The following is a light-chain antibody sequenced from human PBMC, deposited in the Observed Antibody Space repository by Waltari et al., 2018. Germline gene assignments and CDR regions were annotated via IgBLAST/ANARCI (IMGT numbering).Light chain of an antibody. V-gene: IGKV3-20*01. CDR3: QKYVSLPAT. J-gene: IGKJ1*01. CDR1: QSVGKY. CDR2: DTS. Sequence: VLTQSPGTLSLSPGERATLSCRASQSVGKYLAWYQKKPGQAPRLLIYDTSTRATGIPDRFSGSGSGTDFSLTISRLEPEDFAVYYCQKYVSLPATFGQGTKVQAK.